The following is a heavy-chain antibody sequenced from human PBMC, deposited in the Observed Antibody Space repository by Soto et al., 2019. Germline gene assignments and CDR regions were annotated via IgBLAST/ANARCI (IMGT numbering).Heavy chain of an antibody. V-gene: IGHV4-4*02. CDR3: ALRFFARWFET. Sequence: QVQLQESGPGLVKPSGTLSLTCAVAGDSITNSHWWTWVRQAPGKGLEWIGESYHTGSTDYNPSPRSRATMAVDKSTNPFSLRLTSVTAADTAVYYCALRFFARWFETWGQGTLVIVSS. CDR2: SYHTGST. J-gene: IGHJ5*02. CDR1: GDSITNSHW. D-gene: IGHD3-3*01.